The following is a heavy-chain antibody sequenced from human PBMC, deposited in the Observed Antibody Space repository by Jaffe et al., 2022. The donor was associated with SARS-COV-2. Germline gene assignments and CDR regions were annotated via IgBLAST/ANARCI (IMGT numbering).Heavy chain of an antibody. CDR3: ARVSGRGNPYDWYFDL. Sequence: QVQLQESGPGLVKPSQTLSLTCTVSGGSISSGGYFWSWIRQHPGKGLEWIGYIYYSGSTYNNPSLKSRPTISVDTSKNQFSLKLSSVTAADTAVYYCARVSGRGNPYDWYFDLWGRGSLVTVSS. V-gene: IGHV4-31*03. J-gene: IGHJ2*01. D-gene: IGHD6-25*01. CDR2: IYYSGST. CDR1: GGSISSGGYF.